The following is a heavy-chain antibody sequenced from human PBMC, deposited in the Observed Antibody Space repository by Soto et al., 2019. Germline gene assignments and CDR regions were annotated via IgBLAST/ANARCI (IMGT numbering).Heavy chain of an antibody. CDR3: ARDHFYDYVWGSLGDY. Sequence: QVQLVQSGAEVKKPGASVKVSCKASGYTFTSYGISWVRQAPGQGLEWMGWISAYNGNTNYAQKLQGRVTMTTDTSTSTAYMELRSLRSDDTAVYYCARDHFYDYVWGSLGDYWGQGSLVTVSS. CDR1: GYTFTSYG. V-gene: IGHV1-18*04. J-gene: IGHJ4*02. CDR2: ISAYNGNT. D-gene: IGHD3-16*01.